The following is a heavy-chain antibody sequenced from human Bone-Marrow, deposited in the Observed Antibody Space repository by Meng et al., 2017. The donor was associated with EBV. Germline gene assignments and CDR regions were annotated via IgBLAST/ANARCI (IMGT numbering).Heavy chain of an antibody. J-gene: IGHJ5*02. CDR3: ARLSGTGWFDP. Sequence: EVHLVGSGGGLVKPGESLSLSCAASGFIFSNYNMNWVRQAPGKGLEWVSSISSANSYIYYADSVKGRFTISRDNANNSLSLQMNSLRAEDTAVYYCARLSGTGWFDPWGQGTLVTVSS. CDR1: GFIFSNYN. V-gene: IGHV3-21*06. D-gene: IGHD1-7*01. CDR2: ISSANSYI.